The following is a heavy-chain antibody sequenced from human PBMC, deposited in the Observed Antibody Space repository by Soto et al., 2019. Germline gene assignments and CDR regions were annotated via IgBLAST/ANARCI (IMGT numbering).Heavy chain of an antibody. CDR3: TRETRSFLYYDSSGYYPFDY. D-gene: IGHD3-22*01. V-gene: IGHV3-49*03. CDR1: GFTFGDYA. Sequence: GGSLRLSCTASGFTFGDYAMSWFRQAPGKGLEWVGFIRSKAYGGTTEYAASVKGRFTISRDDSKSIAYLQMNSLKTEDTAVYYCTRETRSFLYYDSSGYYPFDYWGQGTLVTVSS. J-gene: IGHJ4*02. CDR2: IRSKAYGGTT.